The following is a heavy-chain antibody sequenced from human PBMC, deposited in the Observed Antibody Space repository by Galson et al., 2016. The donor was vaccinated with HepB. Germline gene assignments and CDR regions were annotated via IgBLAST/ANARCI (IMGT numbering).Heavy chain of an antibody. J-gene: IGHJ2*01. CDR1: GGSFNSYS. CDR3: ARESWYFDV. CDR2: VTHTGNT. Sequence: SETLSLTCSVYGGSFNSYSWSWIRQPPGKGLEWIGEVTHTGNTNYNPSLESRLTMAIDTSKNQFSLRLRSVTAADSAVYYCARESWYFDVLGRGTQVTVSS. V-gene: IGHV4-34*01.